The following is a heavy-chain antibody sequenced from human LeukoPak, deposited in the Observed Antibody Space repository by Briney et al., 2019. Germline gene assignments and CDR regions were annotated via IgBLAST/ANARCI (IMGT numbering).Heavy chain of an antibody. CDR1: GGSFSGYY. V-gene: IGHV4-34*01. D-gene: IGHD4-17*01. Sequence: SETLSLTCAVYGGSFSGYYWSWIRQPPGKGLEWIGEINHSGSTNYNPSLKSRVTISVDTSKNQFSLKLSSVTAADTAVYYCARGSNGRTSTTPGGNNFDYWGQGTLVTVSS. J-gene: IGHJ4*02. CDR3: ARGSNGRTSTTPGGNNFDY. CDR2: INHSGST.